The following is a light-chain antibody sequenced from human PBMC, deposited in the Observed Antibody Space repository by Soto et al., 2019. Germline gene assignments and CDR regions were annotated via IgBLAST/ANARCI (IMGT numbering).Light chain of an antibody. CDR3: QQSYNAPRT. CDR1: QTIRTF. J-gene: IGKJ4*01. Sequence: DIQFTHSPCSLSASVLNRVTIICRASQTIRTFLNWYQKKSGKAPKVLIYSASTLQSGVPSRFSGSGSGTDFTLTINSLQPEDFATYYCQQSYNAPRTFGGGTKV. CDR2: SAS. V-gene: IGKV1-39*01.